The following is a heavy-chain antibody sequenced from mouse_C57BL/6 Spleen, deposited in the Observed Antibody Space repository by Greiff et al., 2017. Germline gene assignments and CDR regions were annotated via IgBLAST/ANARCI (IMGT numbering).Heavy chain of an antibody. CDR2: ISSGSSTI. CDR3: AIYGYFDV. CDR1: GFTFSDYG. J-gene: IGHJ1*03. V-gene: IGHV5-17*01. Sequence: VQLKQSGGGLVKPGGSLKLSCAASGFTFSDYGMHWVRQAPEKGLEWVAYISSGSSTIYYADTVKGRFTISRDNAKNTLFLQMTSLRSEDTAMYYCAIYGYFDVWGTGTTVTVSS.